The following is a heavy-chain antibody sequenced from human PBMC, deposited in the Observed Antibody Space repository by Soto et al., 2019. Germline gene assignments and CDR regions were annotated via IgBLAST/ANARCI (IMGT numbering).Heavy chain of an antibody. D-gene: IGHD3-10*01. J-gene: IGHJ6*02. V-gene: IGHV1-8*01. CDR3: ARPITMVRGVISYNYYYYGMDV. CDR2: MNPNSGNT. CDR1: GYTFTSYD. Sequence: GASVKVSCKASGYTFTSYDINWARQATGQGLEWMGWMNPNSGNTGYAQKFQGRVTMTRNTSISTAYMELSSLRSEDTAVYYCARPITMVRGVISYNYYYYGMDVWGQGTTVTVSS.